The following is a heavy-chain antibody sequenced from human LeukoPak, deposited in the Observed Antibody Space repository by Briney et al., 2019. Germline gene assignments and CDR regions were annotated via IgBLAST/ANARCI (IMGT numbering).Heavy chain of an antibody. CDR2: ISHDGDNT. J-gene: IGHJ4*02. V-gene: IGHV3-30-3*01. D-gene: IGHD3-16*01. CDR3: ARGERVKRGGLRVDY. Sequence: GGSLRLSCEASGFAFGSYAMHWVRQAPGRGLEWVAVISHDGDNTNSADSVKGRFTISRDNSKNTLYLQMNSLRAEDTAVYYCARGERVKRGGLRVDYWGQGTLVTVSS. CDR1: GFAFGSYA.